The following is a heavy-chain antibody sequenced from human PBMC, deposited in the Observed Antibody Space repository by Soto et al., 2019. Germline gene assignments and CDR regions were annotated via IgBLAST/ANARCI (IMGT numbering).Heavy chain of an antibody. CDR2: IIPIFGTA. J-gene: IGHJ6*02. CDR3: ARGEQWLASDYYYYGMDV. Sequence: SVKVSCKASGGTFSGYAISWVRQAPGQGLEWMGGIIPIFGTANYAQKFQGRVTITADESTSTAYMELSSLRSEDTAVYYCARGEQWLASDYYYYGMDVWGQGTMVTVS. D-gene: IGHD6-19*01. CDR1: GGTFSGYA. V-gene: IGHV1-69*13.